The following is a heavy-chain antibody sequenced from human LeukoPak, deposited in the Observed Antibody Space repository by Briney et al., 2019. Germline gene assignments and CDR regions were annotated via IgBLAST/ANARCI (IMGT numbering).Heavy chain of an antibody. Sequence: GESLKISCKGFGYSFTSYWIGWVRQMPGKGLEWMGIIYPGDSDTRYSPSFQGQVTISVDKSISTAYLQWSSLKASDTAMYYCARQRITMVRGVIITTGPFDYWGQGTLVTVSS. J-gene: IGHJ4*02. CDR2: IYPGDSDT. V-gene: IGHV5-51*01. D-gene: IGHD3-10*01. CDR1: GYSFTSYW. CDR3: ARQRITMVRGVIITTGPFDY.